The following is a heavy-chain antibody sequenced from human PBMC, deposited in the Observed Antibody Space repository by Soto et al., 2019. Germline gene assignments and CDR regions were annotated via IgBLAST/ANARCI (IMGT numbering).Heavy chain of an antibody. CDR3: ARYYYDSSGYDGMDV. J-gene: IGHJ6*02. D-gene: IGHD3-22*01. Sequence: EVQLLESGGILVHPGGSLRLSCAASGFTFSSYAMTWVRQAPGRGLEWVAYISDSGSNTLYADSVKGRFTVSRDNAKNSLYLQMSGLRDDDRAVYYCARYYYDSSGYDGMDVWGQGTTVTVSS. CDR1: GFTFSSYA. V-gene: IGHV3-48*02. CDR2: ISDSGSNT.